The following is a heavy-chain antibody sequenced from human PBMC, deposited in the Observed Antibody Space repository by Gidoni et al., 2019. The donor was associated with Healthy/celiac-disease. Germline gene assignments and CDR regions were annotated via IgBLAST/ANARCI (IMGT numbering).Heavy chain of an antibody. D-gene: IGHD3-16*01. CDR3: ASLGGGWLPLIDY. CDR1: GGSLSSSSYY. J-gene: IGHJ4*02. Sequence: QLQLQESGPGLVKPSDTLSLPCPVSGGSLSSSSYYWGWIRQPPGKGLEWIGSIYYSGSTYYNPSLKSRVTISVDTSKNQFSLKLSSVTAADTAVYYCASLGGGWLPLIDYWGQGTLVTVSS. CDR2: IYYSGST. V-gene: IGHV4-39*01.